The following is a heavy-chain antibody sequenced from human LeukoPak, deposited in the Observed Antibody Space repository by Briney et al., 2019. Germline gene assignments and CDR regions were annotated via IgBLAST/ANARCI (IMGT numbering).Heavy chain of an antibody. J-gene: IGHJ4*02. CDR3: ARFVGRYDY. CDR2: IIPILGIA. D-gene: IGHD1-1*01. CDR1: GGTFSSYA. Sequence: GASVKVSCKASGGTFSSYAISWVRQAPGQGLEWMGSIIPILGIANYAQKFQGRVTITADKSTSTAYMELSSLRSEDTAVYYCARFVGRYDYWGQGTLVTVSS. V-gene: IGHV1-69*04.